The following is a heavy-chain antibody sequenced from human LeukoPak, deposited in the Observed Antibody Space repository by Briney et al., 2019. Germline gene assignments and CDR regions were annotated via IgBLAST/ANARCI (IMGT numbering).Heavy chain of an antibody. V-gene: IGHV3-7*01. CDR3: ARDPVLSSSYFDY. Sequence: RPGGSLRLSCAASGFTFSSYSMNWVRQAPGKGLEWVANIKQDGSEKYYVDSVKGRFTISRDNAKNSLYLQMNSLRAEDTAVYYCARDPVLSSSYFDYWGQGTLVTVSS. CDR1: GFTFSSYS. D-gene: IGHD6-13*01. CDR2: IKQDGSEK. J-gene: IGHJ4*02.